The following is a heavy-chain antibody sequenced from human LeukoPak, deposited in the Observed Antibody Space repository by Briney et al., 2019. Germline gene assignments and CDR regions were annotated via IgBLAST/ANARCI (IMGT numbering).Heavy chain of an antibody. D-gene: IGHD1-7*01. CDR3: AREIPGGTTDLDC. CDR1: GFTFSSYS. CDR2: ISSSSSYI. J-gene: IGHJ4*02. V-gene: IGHV3-21*01. Sequence: SGGSLRLSCAASGFTFSSYSMNWVRQAPGKGLEWVSSISSSSSYIYYADSVKGRFTISRDNAKNSLYLQMNSLRAEDTAVYYCAREIPGGTTDLDCWGQGTLVTVSS.